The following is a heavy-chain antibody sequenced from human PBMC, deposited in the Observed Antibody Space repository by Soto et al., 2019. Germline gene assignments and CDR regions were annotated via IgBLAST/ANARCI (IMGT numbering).Heavy chain of an antibody. Sequence: GGSLRLSCAASGFTVSSKYMSWVRQAPGKGLEWVSAISGSGGSTYYADSVKGRFTISRDNSKNTLYLQMNSLRAEDTAVYYCAKLMGFYYGSGSYYDYYYGMDVWGQGTTVTV. V-gene: IGHV3-23*01. CDR1: GFTVSSKY. J-gene: IGHJ6*02. CDR3: AKLMGFYYGSGSYYDYYYGMDV. CDR2: ISGSGGST. D-gene: IGHD3-10*01.